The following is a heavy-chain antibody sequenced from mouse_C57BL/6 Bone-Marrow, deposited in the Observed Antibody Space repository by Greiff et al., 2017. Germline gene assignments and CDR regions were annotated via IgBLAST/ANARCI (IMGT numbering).Heavy chain of an antibody. CDR2: IYPGGGYT. CDR1: GYTFTNYW. J-gene: IGHJ2*01. V-gene: IGHV1-63*01. Sequence: VQLQQSGAELVRPGTSVKMSCKASGYTFTNYWIGWAKQRPGHGLEWIGDIYPGGGYTNYNEKFKGKATLTSDKSSSTAYMQFSSLTSEVSAIYYCARWGWDYFDYWGQGTTLTVSS. D-gene: IGHD1-1*02. CDR3: ARWGWDYFDY.